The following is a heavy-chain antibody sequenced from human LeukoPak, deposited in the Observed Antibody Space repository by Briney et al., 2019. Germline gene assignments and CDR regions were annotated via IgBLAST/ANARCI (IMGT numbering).Heavy chain of an antibody. CDR3: ARDPHNLNWFDP. J-gene: IGHJ5*02. Sequence: PSETLSLTCTVSGGSISSYYWSWIRQPPGKGLEWVGYIYYSGRTSYNPSLKSRVTISVDTSKNQFSLKLSSVTAADTAVYYCARDPHNLNWFDPWGQGTLVTVSS. V-gene: IGHV4-59*01. D-gene: IGHD1-14*01. CDR2: IYYSGRT. CDR1: GGSISSYY.